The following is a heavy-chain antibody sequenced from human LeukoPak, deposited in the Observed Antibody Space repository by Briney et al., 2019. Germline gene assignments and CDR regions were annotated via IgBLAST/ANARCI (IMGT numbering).Heavy chain of an antibody. Sequence: GGTLRLSCAASGFTFNSYAMTWVRQAPEKGLEWVSSIIDSGISTYYGDSVKGRFTISRDNSKNTLYLQMNSLRAEDTAVYYCAKGSRGSYDYWGQGTLVTVYS. CDR1: GFTFNSYA. D-gene: IGHD1-26*01. J-gene: IGHJ4*02. V-gene: IGHV3-23*01. CDR2: IIDSGIST. CDR3: AKGSRGSYDY.